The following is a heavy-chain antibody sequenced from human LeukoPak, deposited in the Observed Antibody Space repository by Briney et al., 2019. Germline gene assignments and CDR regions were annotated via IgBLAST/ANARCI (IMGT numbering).Heavy chain of an antibody. Sequence: ASVKVSCKASGYTFPSYDINWVRQATGQGLEWMGWMNPNCGNTGYAQKFQGRVTMTRNTSISTAYMELSSLRSEDTAVYYCARAQGAGLVSYGMDVWGQGTTVTVSS. CDR3: ARAQGAGLVSYGMDV. CDR1: GYTFPSYD. D-gene: IGHD1-26*01. V-gene: IGHV1-8*01. J-gene: IGHJ6*02. CDR2: MNPNCGNT.